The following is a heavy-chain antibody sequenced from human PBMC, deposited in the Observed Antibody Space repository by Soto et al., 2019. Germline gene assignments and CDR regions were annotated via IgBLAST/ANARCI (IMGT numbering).Heavy chain of an antibody. J-gene: IGHJ6*02. CDR1: GFTFSSYG. D-gene: IGHD3-22*01. CDR2: ISYDGSNK. CDR3: AKGSYYYDSSGKTYYYGMDV. Sequence: GGSLRLSCAASGFTFSSYGMHWVRQAPDKGLEWVAVISYDGSNKYYADSVKGRFTISRDNSKNTLYLQMNSLRAEDTAVYYCAKGSYYYDSSGKTYYYGMDVWGQGTTVTVSS. V-gene: IGHV3-30*18.